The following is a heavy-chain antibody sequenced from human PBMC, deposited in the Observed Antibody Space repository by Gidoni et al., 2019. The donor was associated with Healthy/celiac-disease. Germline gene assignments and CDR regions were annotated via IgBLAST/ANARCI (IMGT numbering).Heavy chain of an antibody. Sequence: QAQLQQWDAGLLRTSETLPLTWSACGGSFSGYYWSWIRQPPGKGLEWIGEINHSGSTNYNPALKSRVTISVDTSKNQFSLKLSSVTAADTAVYYCARGRRRSTVDYWGQGTLVTVSS. CDR3: ARGRRRSTVDY. CDR2: INHSGST. J-gene: IGHJ4*02. D-gene: IGHD6-13*01. V-gene: IGHV4-34*01. CDR1: GGSFSGYY.